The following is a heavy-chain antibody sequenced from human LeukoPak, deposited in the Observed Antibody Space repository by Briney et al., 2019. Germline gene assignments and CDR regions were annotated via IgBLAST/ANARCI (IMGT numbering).Heavy chain of an antibody. D-gene: IGHD6-13*01. CDR2: IYTSGST. Sequence: PSETLSLTCTVSGGSIGTYYWSWIRQPAGKGLEWIGRIYTSGSTNYNPSLKSRVTMSVDTSKNQFSLKLSSVTAADTAVYYCARAGYSSTGGEWFDPWGQGTLVTVSS. CDR1: GGSIGTYY. J-gene: IGHJ5*02. CDR3: ARAGYSSTGGEWFDP. V-gene: IGHV4-4*07.